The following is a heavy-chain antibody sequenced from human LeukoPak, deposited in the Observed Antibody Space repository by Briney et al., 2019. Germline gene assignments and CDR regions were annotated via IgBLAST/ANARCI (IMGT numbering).Heavy chain of an antibody. D-gene: IGHD3-10*01. J-gene: IGHJ4*02. V-gene: IGHV4-39*01. CDR3: ARQIDGCGEFDYFDY. CDR1: GGSISSSSYY. CDR2: IYYTGST. Sequence: SVTQSLTCTVSGGSISSSSYYWGRIRQPPGKGLEWLGCIYYTGSTYYHPSLTSQLTLSVDPSQTLSSHKLSSVTGAATALYNWARQIDGCGEFDYFDYWGQGTLVTVSS.